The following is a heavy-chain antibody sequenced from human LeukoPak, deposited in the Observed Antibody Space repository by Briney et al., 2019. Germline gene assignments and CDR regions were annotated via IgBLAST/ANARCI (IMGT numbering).Heavy chain of an antibody. CDR2: IKQDASKK. V-gene: IGHV3-7*03. D-gene: IGHD4-17*01. J-gene: IGHJ4*02. CDR3: AREYNGYGDHLFDY. Sequence: PGGSLRLSCSASGFTFNNYWMTWVRQAPEKGLEWVANIKQDASKKQYAASVKGRFTISRDNAKNSLYLQMNSLRAEDTAVYYCAREYNGYGDHLFDYWGQGTLVTVSS. CDR1: GFTFNNYW.